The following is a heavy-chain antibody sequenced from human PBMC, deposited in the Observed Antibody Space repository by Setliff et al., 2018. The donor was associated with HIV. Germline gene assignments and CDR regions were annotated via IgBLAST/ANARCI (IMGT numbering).Heavy chain of an antibody. Sequence: TLSLTCIVSGGSISSSSYYWGWIRQPPGKGLEWIGTVYYSGSTYYNPSLKSRVTISVDTSENQFSLKLSSVTATDTAVYYCARDGYSSSWYVISGSFDYWGQGILVTVSS. D-gene: IGHD6-13*01. CDR2: VYYSGST. CDR1: GGSISSSSYY. J-gene: IGHJ4*02. CDR3: ARDGYSSSWYVISGSFDY. V-gene: IGHV4-39*07.